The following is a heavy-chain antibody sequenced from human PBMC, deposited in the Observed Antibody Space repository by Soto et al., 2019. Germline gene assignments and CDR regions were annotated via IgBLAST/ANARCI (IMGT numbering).Heavy chain of an antibody. V-gene: IGHV4-59*08. Sequence: QVQLQESGPGLVKPSETLSLTCSVSGGSIGSYYWSWLRQPPGKGLEWIGYIYYSGSTNYNPSLKRRVTISVDTSKNQSSLKLSSVTAADAAVYYCARGGGRQIDYWGQGPLVTVSS. CDR2: IYYSGST. J-gene: IGHJ4*02. CDR3: ARGGGRQIDY. D-gene: IGHD1-26*01. CDR1: GGSIGSYY.